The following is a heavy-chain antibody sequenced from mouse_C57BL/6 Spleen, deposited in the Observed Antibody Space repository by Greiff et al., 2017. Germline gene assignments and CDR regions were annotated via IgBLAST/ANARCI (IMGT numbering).Heavy chain of an antibody. Sequence: QVQLTQSGAELVKPGASVKLSCTASGYAFSSYWLNWVKPRPGKGLEWIGQIYPGDGDTNYNGKFKGKATLTADKSSSTAYMQLGSLTSEDSAVYFCAREGLITTVEAPYFDYWGQGTTLTVSS. CDR2: IYPGDGDT. J-gene: IGHJ2*01. CDR1: GYAFSSYW. D-gene: IGHD1-1*01. CDR3: AREGLITTVEAPYFDY. V-gene: IGHV1-80*01.